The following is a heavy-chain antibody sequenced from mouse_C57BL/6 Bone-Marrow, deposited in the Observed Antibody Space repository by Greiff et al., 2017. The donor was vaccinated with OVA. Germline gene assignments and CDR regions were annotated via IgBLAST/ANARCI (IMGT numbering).Heavy chain of an antibody. CDR2: IYPRSGNT. CDR3: AREGYYSNYAYAMDY. V-gene: IGHV1-81*01. J-gene: IGHJ4*01. D-gene: IGHD2-5*01. CDR1: GYTFTSYG. Sequence: VQLQQSGAELARPGASVKLSCKASGYTFTSYGISWVKQRTGQGLEWIGEIYPRSGNTYYNEQFKGKATLTADKSSSTAYMELRSLTSEDSAVYFCAREGYYSNYAYAMDYWGQGTSVTVSS.